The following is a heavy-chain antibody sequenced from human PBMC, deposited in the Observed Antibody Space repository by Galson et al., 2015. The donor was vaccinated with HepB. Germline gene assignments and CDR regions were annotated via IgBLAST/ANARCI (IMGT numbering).Heavy chain of an antibody. CDR1: GYTFTGYY. CDR2: INPNSGGT. D-gene: IGHD6-13*01. J-gene: IGHJ3*02. CDR3: ARGYSSSWYGYVGDAFDI. V-gene: IGHV1-2*04. Sequence: SVKVSCKASGYTFTGYYMHWVRQAPGQGLEWMGWINPNSGGTNYAQKFQGWVTMTRDTSISTAYMELSSLRSEDTAVYYCARGYSSSWYGYVGDAFDIWGQGTMVTVSS.